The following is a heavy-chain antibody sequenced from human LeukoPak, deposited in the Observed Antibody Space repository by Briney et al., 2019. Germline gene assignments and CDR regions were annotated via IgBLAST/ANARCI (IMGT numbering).Heavy chain of an antibody. CDR3: AFSIVGATLGFDY. Sequence: GASVKVSCKASGYTFTGCYMHWVRQAPGQGLEWMGWINPNSGGTNYAQKFQGRVTMTRDTSISTAYMELSRLRSDDTAVYYCAFSIVGATLGFDYWGQGTLVTVSS. CDR1: GYTFTGCY. D-gene: IGHD1-26*01. CDR2: INPNSGGT. J-gene: IGHJ4*02. V-gene: IGHV1-2*02.